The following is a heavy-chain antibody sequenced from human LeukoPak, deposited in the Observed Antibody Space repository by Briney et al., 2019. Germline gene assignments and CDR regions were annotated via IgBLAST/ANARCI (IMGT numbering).Heavy chain of an antibody. D-gene: IGHD3-22*01. CDR3: ARVGDYYDSSGYYSPIDY. CDR2: ISSSSSYI. J-gene: IGHJ4*02. CDR1: GFTVSSNY. Sequence: GGSLRLSCAASGFTVSSNYMSWVRQAPGKGLEWVSSISSSSSYIYYADSVKGRFTVSRDNAKSSLYLQMNSLRAEDTAVYYCARVGDYYDSSGYYSPIDYWGQGTLVTVSS. V-gene: IGHV3-21*01.